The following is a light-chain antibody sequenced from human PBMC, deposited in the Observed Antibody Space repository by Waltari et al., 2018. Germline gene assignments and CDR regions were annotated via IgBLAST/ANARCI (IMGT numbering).Light chain of an antibody. V-gene: IGLV3-25*02. CDR2: KDS. CDR3: QSADRSGSAV. Sequence: YELTQPPSVSVSPGQTAKITCSGDPCPPQYAYWYQQKPGQAPILMIYKDSDRPSGIPERFSGSTSGTTVTLTISGVQPEDEADYYCQSADRSGSAVFGAGTKLTVL. J-gene: IGLJ2*01. CDR1: PCPPQY.